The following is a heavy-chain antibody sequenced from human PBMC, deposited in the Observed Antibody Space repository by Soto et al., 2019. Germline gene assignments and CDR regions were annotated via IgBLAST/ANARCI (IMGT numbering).Heavy chain of an antibody. V-gene: IGHV3-9*01. CDR2: ISWNSGRI. J-gene: IGHJ4*02. Sequence: GGSLRLSCAASGFTFDDYAMHWVRQAPGKGLEWVSTISWNSGRIGYADSVKGRFTISRDNAKNSLYLQMNSLRAEDTALYYCAKGYYYDSGYYFEDWGQGTRVTVSS. CDR1: GFTFDDYA. CDR3: AKGYYYDSGYYFED. D-gene: IGHD3-22*01.